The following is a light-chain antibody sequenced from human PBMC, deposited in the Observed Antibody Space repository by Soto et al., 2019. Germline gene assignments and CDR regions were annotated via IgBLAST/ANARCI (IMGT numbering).Light chain of an antibody. CDR1: QGVSSS. CDR2: GAS. CDR3: QQYYNWRPR. J-gene: IGKJ1*01. V-gene: IGKV3-15*01. Sequence: EVVMTQSPATLSVSPGDTATLSCRASQGVSSSLAWYQQKPGQPPRLLIYGASTRATGVPARFSGSGSGTEFTLIISRLQSEDFAVYYCQQYYNWRPRFGQGTKVEIK.